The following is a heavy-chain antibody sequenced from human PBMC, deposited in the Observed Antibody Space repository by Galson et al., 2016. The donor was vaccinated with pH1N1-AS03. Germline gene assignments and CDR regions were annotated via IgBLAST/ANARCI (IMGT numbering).Heavy chain of an antibody. D-gene: IGHD3-3*01. CDR3: VRESEISGVVFFNY. Sequence: QAPGQGLEWMGWISAYYGDTHFAHKFQERVTLTRDTSTATAHMELRNLRSDDTAVYYCVRESEISGVVFFNYWGQGTLVTVSS. J-gene: IGHJ4*02. V-gene: IGHV1-18*01. CDR2: ISAYYGDT.